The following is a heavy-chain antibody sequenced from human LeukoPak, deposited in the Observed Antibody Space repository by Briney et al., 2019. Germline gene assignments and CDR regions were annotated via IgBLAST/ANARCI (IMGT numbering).Heavy chain of an antibody. D-gene: IGHD3-3*01. CDR2: ISGRGTSI. Sequence: GGSLRLSCAASGFTFTNYAMSWVRQAPGKGLEWVSNISGRGTSINYADSVKGRFSISRDNSKNTMYLQMNSLRAEDTAVYYCVRNDTSGVGLDYWGQGTLVTVST. CDR1: GFTFTNYA. V-gene: IGHV3-23*01. CDR3: VRNDTSGVGLDY. J-gene: IGHJ4*02.